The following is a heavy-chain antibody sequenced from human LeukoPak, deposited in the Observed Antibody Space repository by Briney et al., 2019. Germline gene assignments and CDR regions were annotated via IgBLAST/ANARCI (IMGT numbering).Heavy chain of an antibody. CDR1: GGSISGWY. J-gene: IGHJ3*02. Sequence: SETLSLTCTVSGGSISGWYWSWIRQPPGKGLEWIGYIYGSGYTNYNPSLKSRVTISVDRSKNQFSLKLSSVTAADTAVYYCASSGYCSSTSCYKSRAFDIWGQGTMVTVSS. V-gene: IGHV4-59*12. D-gene: IGHD2-2*02. CDR3: ASSGYCSSTSCYKSRAFDI. CDR2: IYGSGYT.